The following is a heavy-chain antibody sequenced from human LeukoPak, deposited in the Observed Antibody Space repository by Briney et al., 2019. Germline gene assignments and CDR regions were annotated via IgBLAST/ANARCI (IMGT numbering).Heavy chain of an antibody. D-gene: IGHD6-19*01. CDR2: INPNSGGT. CDR1: GYTFTGYY. J-gene: IGHJ4*02. V-gene: IGHV1-2*02. CDR3: AREVAVAGTPEFDY. Sequence: GASVKVSCKASGYTFTGYYMHWVRQAPGQGLEWMGWINPNSGGTNYAQKFQGRVTMTRDTSISTAYMELSRLRSDDTAVYYCAREVAVAGTPEFDYWGQGTLVTVSS.